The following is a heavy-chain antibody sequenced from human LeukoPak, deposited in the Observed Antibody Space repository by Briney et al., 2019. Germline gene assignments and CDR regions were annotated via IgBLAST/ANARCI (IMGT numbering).Heavy chain of an antibody. D-gene: IGHD5-18*01. CDR3: AMDPARGDSYGALY. V-gene: IGHV3-48*01. Sequence: GGSLRLSCAASGFNFSSYSMHWVRQAPGKGLEWVSYISSSCSTIYYADSVKGRFTISRDNAKKSLYLQMNSLRAENTAVYYCAMDPARGDSYGALYCGQGTLVTVSS. CDR1: GFNFSSYS. J-gene: IGHJ4*02. CDR2: ISSSCSTI.